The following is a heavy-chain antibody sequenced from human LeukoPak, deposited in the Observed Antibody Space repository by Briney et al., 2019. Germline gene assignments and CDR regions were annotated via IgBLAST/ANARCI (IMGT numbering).Heavy chain of an antibody. CDR1: GGTFSSYA. V-gene: IGHV1-69*04. D-gene: IGHD3-16*01. Sequence: ASVKVSCKASGGTFSSYAISWVRQAPGQGLEWMGRIIPIFGIANYAQKFQGRVTITADKSTSTVYMELSSLRSEDTAVYYCASLLTTGNWFYYYGMDVWGQGTTVTVSS. J-gene: IGHJ6*02. CDR3: ASLLTTGNWFYYYGMDV. CDR2: IIPIFGIA.